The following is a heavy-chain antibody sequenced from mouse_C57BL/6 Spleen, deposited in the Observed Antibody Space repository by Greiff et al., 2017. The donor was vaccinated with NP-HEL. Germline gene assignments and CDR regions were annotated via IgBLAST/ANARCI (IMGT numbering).Heavy chain of an antibody. D-gene: IGHD1-1*01. J-gene: IGHJ4*01. CDR1: GYTFTSYW. V-gene: IGHV1-61*01. CDR3: ARSITTVVEDYAMDY. Sequence: QVQLQQPGAELVRPGSSVKLSCKASGYTFTSYWMDWVKQRPGQGLEWIGNIYPSDSETHYNQKFKDKATLTVDKSSSTAYMQLSSLTSEDSAVYYCARSITTVVEDYAMDYWGQGTSVTVSS. CDR2: IYPSDSET.